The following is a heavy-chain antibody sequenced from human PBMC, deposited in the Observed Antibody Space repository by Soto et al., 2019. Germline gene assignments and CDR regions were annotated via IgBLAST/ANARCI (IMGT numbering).Heavy chain of an antibody. J-gene: IGHJ3*02. CDR2: ITPLLGIT. CDR1: GASFSSFT. D-gene: IGHD3-10*01. CDR3: ARGPRGSLDI. Sequence: GASVKVSCKASGASFSSFTITWVRQAPEQGLEWMGRITPLLGITDNAQRFQGRVTITADKSTSTSYMELSGLRSEDTAVYFCARGPRGSLDIWGQGTMVTVSS. V-gene: IGHV1-69*02.